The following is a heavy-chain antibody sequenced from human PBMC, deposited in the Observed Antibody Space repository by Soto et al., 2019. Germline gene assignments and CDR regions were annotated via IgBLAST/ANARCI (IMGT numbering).Heavy chain of an antibody. CDR3: ARDNVVVVAATKASPNWFDP. Sequence: SETLSLTCAVSGGSISSSYWWSWVRQPPGKGLEWIGEIYHSGSANYNPSLKSRVTISVDTSKNQFSLKLSSVTAADTAVYYCARDNVVVVAATKASPNWFDPWGQGTLVT. CDR2: IYHSGSA. CDR1: GGSISSSYW. D-gene: IGHD2-15*01. V-gene: IGHV4-4*02. J-gene: IGHJ5*02.